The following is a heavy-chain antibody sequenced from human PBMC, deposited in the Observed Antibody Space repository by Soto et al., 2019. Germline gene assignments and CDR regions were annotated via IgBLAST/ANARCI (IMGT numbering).Heavy chain of an antibody. CDR2: MNPDNGNT. Sequence: ASVKVSCKASGYTFSTYEINWVRRAAGQGLEWMGRMNPDNGNTGYAQKFQDRVTMTRNTSISTAYMELSSLRSEDTAVYYCARVTDGYNYYYFDYWGQGTLVTVSS. D-gene: IGHD5-12*01. CDR3: ARVTDGYNYYYFDY. J-gene: IGHJ4*02. CDR1: GYTFSTYE. V-gene: IGHV1-8*01.